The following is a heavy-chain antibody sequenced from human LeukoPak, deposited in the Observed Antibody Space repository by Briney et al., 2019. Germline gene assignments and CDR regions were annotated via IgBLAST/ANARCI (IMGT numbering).Heavy chain of an antibody. D-gene: IGHD3-22*01. J-gene: IGHJ4*02. V-gene: IGHV1-18*01. Sequence: ASVKISCKASGYTFTSYAISWVRQAPGQGPEWMGWINMYNGNTNYAQKLQGRVTMTTDTSTSTAYMELRSLRSDDTAVYYCAIPSDSSGYYYFDYWGQGTLVTVSS. CDR3: AIPSDSSGYYYFDY. CDR1: GYTFTSYA. CDR2: INMYNGNT.